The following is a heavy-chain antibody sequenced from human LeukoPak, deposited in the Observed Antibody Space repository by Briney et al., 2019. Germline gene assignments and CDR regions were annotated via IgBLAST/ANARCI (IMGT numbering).Heavy chain of an antibody. CDR2: ISSSGSTI. V-gene: IGHV3-48*03. J-gene: IGHJ4*02. D-gene: IGHD6-19*01. CDR3: ARGPSVGSGWSPDY. CDR1: GFIFSNFE. Sequence: GGSLRLSCAASGFIFSNFEMNWVRRAPGKGLEWISYISSSGSTIVYADSVKGRFAISRDNTKDSLYLQMHSLRAEDTAAYYCARGPSVGSGWSPDYWGQGTLVTVSS.